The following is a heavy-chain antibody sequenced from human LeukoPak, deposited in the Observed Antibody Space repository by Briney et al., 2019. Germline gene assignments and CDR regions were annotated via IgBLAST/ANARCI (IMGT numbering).Heavy chain of an antibody. CDR3: AKVPGGYYNYYMDV. D-gene: IGHD3-10*01. J-gene: IGHJ6*03. CDR2: IRYDGSNK. V-gene: IGHV3-30*02. CDR1: GFTYSRCG. Sequence: GGSLRLSCAASGFTYSRCGMHWVRQAPGKGLEWVAFIRYDGSNKYYADSVKGRFTISRDNSKNTLYLQMNSLRAEDTAVYYCAKVPGGYYNYYMDVWGKGTTVTISS.